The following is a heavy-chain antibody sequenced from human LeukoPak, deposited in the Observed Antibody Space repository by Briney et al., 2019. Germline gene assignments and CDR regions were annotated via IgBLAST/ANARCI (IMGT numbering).Heavy chain of an antibody. J-gene: IGHJ6*03. CDR2: IRYDGSNK. V-gene: IGHV3-30*02. CDR1: GFTFSSYG. D-gene: IGHD3-10*01. Sequence: GGSLRLSCAASGFTFSSYGMHWVRQAPGKGLEWVAFIRYDGSNKYYADSVKGRFTISRDNSKNTLYLQMNSLRAEDTAVYYCAKVKSGGSGSYYPVYYYYYMDVWGKGTTVTISS. CDR3: AKVKSGGSGSYYPVYYYYYMDV.